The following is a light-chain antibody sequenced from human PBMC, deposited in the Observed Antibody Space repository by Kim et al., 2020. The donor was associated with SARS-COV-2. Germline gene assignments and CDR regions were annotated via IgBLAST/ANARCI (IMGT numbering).Light chain of an antibody. Sequence: LSPGERASLSCRASQSVRTYIAWYQQRPGQAPRLLISDASNRATGIPARFSGSGSGTDFTLTISTLEPEDFAVYYCQQRDNWPPTFGHGTRLEIK. J-gene: IGKJ5*01. CDR2: DAS. CDR3: QQRDNWPPT. CDR1: QSVRTY. V-gene: IGKV3-11*01.